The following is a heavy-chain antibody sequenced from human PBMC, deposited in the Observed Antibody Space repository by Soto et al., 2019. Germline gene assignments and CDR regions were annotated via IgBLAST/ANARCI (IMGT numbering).Heavy chain of an antibody. CDR3: ARGNHRWLQLWYFDL. J-gene: IGHJ2*01. D-gene: IGHD5-12*01. V-gene: IGHV1-69*12. CDR2: IIPIFGTA. Sequence: QVQLVQSGAEVKKPGSSVTVSCKASGGTFSSYTISWVRQAPGQGLEWMGGIIPIFGTANYAQKFQGRVTITADESTSTAYMELISLRSEDTAVYYCARGNHRWLQLWYFDLWGRGTLVTVFS. CDR1: GGTFSSYT.